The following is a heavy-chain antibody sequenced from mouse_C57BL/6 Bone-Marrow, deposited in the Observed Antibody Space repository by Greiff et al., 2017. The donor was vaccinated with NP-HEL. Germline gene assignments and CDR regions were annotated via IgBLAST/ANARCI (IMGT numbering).Heavy chain of an antibody. CDR1: GFTFSDYG. J-gene: IGHJ1*03. CDR2: ISSGSSTI. V-gene: IGHV5-17*01. CDR3: ARYYGSSYWYFDV. D-gene: IGHD1-1*01. Sequence: EVQVVESGGGLVKPGGSLKLSCAASGFTFSDYGMHWVRQAPEKGLEWVAYISSGSSTIYYADTVKGRFTISRDNAKNTLFLQMTSLRSEDTAMYYCARYYGSSYWYFDVWGTGTTVTVSS.